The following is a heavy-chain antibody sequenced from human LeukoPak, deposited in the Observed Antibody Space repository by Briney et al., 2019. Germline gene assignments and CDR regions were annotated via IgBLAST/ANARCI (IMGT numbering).Heavy chain of an antibody. CDR2: IKSKTDGGTT. CDR3: ARDHPLYSPSDIPPINWFDP. CDR1: GFTFSNAW. D-gene: IGHD2-15*01. Sequence: PGGSLRLPCAASGFTFSNAWMRWVRQAPGKGLGWVGCIKSKTDGGTTDYAAPVKGRFTISRDDSKNTLYLQMNSLRAEDTAVYYCARDHPLYSPSDIPPINWFDPWGQGTLVTVSS. V-gene: IGHV3-15*01. J-gene: IGHJ5*02.